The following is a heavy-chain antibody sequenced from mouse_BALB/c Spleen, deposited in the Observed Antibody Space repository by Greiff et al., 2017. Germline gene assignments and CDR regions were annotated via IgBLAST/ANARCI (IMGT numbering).Heavy chain of an antibody. V-gene: IGHV2-2*02. CDR3: ARSDLTGAFDY. D-gene: IGHD4-1*01. CDR2: IWSGGST. CDR1: GFSLTSYG. J-gene: IGHJ2*01. Sequence: VKVVESGPGLVQPSQSLSITCTVSGFSLTSYGVHWVRQSPGKGLEWLGVIWSGGSTDYNAAFISRLSISKDNSKSQVFFKMNSLQANDTAIYYCARSDLTGAFDYWGQGTTLTVSS.